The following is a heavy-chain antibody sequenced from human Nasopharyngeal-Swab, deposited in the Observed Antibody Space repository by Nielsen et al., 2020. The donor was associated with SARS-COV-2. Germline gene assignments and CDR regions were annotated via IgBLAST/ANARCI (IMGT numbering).Heavy chain of an antibody. D-gene: IGHD6-19*01. CDR1: GYTFTSYG. CDR2: ISAYNGNT. CDR3: ARAMGSGSLSDWYYYYGMDV. Sequence: ASVKVSCKASGYTFTSYGISWVRQAPGQGLEWMGLISAYNGNTNYAQKLQGRVTMTTDTSTSTAYMELRSLRSDDTAVYYCARAMGSGSLSDWYYYYGMDVWGQGTTVTVSS. J-gene: IGHJ6*02. V-gene: IGHV1-18*01.